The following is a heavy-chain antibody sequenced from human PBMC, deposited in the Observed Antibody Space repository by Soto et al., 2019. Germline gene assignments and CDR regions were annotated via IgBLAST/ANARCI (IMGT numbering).Heavy chain of an antibody. CDR3: ARHRDPSVPGAFDI. J-gene: IGHJ3*02. Sequence: SEALSLTSTVSGGSISSGGYYWSWIRQHPGKGLEWIGYIYYSGSTYYNPSLKSRVTISVDTSKNQFSLKLSSVTAADTAVYYCARHRDPSVPGAFDIWGQGTMVTVSS. D-gene: IGHD2-2*01. CDR1: GGSISSGGYY. CDR2: IYYSGST. V-gene: IGHV4-31*03.